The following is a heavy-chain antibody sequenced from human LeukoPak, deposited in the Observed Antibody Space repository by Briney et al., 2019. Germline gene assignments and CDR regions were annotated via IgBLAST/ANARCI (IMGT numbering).Heavy chain of an antibody. CDR3: ASSSSSFHYYYMDV. CDR1: GGSFSGYY. Sequence: SETLSLTCAVYGGSFSGYYWSWIRQPPGKGLEWIGEINHSGSTNYNPSLKSRVTISVDTSKNQFSLKLSSVTAADTAVYYCASSSSSFHYYYMDVWGKGTTVTVSS. CDR2: INHSGST. J-gene: IGHJ6*03. D-gene: IGHD6-6*01. V-gene: IGHV4-34*01.